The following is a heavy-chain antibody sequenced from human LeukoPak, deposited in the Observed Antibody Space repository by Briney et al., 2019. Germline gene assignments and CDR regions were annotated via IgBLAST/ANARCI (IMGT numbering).Heavy chain of an antibody. CDR3: ARGQGATVPQVGKNWFDP. V-gene: IGHV1-8*03. CDR1: GYTFTFYD. Sequence: ASVKLSCKASGYTFTFYDIQWVRQAAGQGLEWMGWMNPHSGNTGYAQKFLGRITLTRNTSTSMAYMELTSLKSEDTAVYYCARGQGATVPQVGKNWFDPWGQGTRVTVSS. CDR2: MNPHSGNT. D-gene: IGHD2-2*01. J-gene: IGHJ5*02.